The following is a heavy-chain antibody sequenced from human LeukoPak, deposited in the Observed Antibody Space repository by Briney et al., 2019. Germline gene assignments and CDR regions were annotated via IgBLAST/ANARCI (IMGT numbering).Heavy chain of an antibody. CDR3: AREVVGRYYYYMDV. V-gene: IGHV4-61*02. CDR2: IYTSGST. J-gene: IGHJ6*03. Sequence: SQTLSLTCTVSGGSISSGSYYWSWIRQPAGTGLEWIGRIYTSGSTNYNPSLKSRVTMSVDTSKNQFSLKLSSVTAADTAVYYCAREVVGRYYYYMDVWGKGTTVTISS. CDR1: GGSISSGSYY. D-gene: IGHD2-2*01.